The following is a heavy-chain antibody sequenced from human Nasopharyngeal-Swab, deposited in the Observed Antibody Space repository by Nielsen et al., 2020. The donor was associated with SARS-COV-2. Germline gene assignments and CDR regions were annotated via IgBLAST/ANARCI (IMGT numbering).Heavy chain of an antibody. CDR3: ARLYCSSTSCPDY. D-gene: IGHD2-2*01. J-gene: IGHJ4*02. Sequence: SETLSLTCAVYGVSFSGYYWSWIRQPPGKGLEWIGEINHRGSTNYNPSLKSRVTISLDTSKNQFSLKLSSVTAADTAVYYCARLYCSSTSCPDYWGQGTLVTVSS. CDR1: GVSFSGYY. V-gene: IGHV4-34*01. CDR2: INHRGST.